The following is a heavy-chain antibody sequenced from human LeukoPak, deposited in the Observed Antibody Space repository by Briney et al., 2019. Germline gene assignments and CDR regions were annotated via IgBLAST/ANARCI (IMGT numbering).Heavy chain of an antibody. J-gene: IGHJ6*04. D-gene: IGHD3-10*02. V-gene: IGHV3-48*03. CDR1: GFTFSSYG. Sequence: GGSLRLSCAASGFTFSSYGTNWVRQAPGKGLEWVSYISSSGRTIYYADTVKGRFTISRHNAKNSLYRQMNSPRAEDTAVYYCAELGITMIGGVWGKGTTVTTSS. CDR3: AELGITMIGGV. CDR2: ISSSGRTI.